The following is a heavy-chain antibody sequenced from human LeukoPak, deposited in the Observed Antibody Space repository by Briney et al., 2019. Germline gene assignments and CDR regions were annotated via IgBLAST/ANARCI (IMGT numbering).Heavy chain of an antibody. D-gene: IGHD6-13*01. V-gene: IGHV1-69*01. Sequence: SVKVSCKASGGTFSSYAISWVRQAPGQGLEWMGGIIPIFGTANYAQKFQGRVTITADESTSTAYMELSSLRSEDTAVYYCARDQEQQLDKNYGMDVWGQGTTVTVSS. CDR1: GGTFSSYA. J-gene: IGHJ6*02. CDR2: IIPIFGTA. CDR3: ARDQEQQLDKNYGMDV.